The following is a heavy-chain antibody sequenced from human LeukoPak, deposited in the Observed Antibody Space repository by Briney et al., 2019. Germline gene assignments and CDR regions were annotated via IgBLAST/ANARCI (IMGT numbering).Heavy chain of an antibody. J-gene: IGHJ4*02. CDR1: GFTFSSYA. CDR3: AKDPGGVGAPFDY. Sequence: GGSLRLSCAASGFTFSSYAMSWVRQAPGKGLKWVSAISGSGGSTYYADSVKGRFTISRDNSKNTLYLQMNSLRAEDTAVYYCAKDPGGVGAPFDYWGQGTLVTVSS. V-gene: IGHV3-23*01. D-gene: IGHD1-26*01. CDR2: ISGSGGST.